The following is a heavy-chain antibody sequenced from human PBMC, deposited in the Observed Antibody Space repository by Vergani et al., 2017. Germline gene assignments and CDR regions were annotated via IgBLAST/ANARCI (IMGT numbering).Heavy chain of an antibody. V-gene: IGHV3-7*01. D-gene: IGHD3-10*01. Sequence: EVQLVESGGTLVRPGGSLRLSCAASGFISSSYWMSWVRQAPGKGLEWVANVNQDGSEKYYVDSVRGRFTISRDNAKNSIYLQMNSLRAEDTAVYFCVRVPLIRRGSGNYGINNYHGMDVWGQGTTVIVSS. CDR3: VRVPLIRRGSGNYGINNYHGMDV. CDR1: GFISSSYW. J-gene: IGHJ6*02. CDR2: VNQDGSEK.